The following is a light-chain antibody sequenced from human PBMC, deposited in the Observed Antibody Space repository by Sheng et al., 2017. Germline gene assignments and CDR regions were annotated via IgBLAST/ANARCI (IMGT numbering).Light chain of an antibody. Sequence: QSALTQPASVSGSPGQSITISCTGTSSDVGNYNLVSWYQQHPGKAPKLMIYEDTKRPSGVSNRFSGSKSGNTASLTISGLQAEDEADYYCCSYAGSISVFGTGTKVTVL. CDR1: SSDVGNYNL. CDR3: CSYAGSISV. J-gene: IGLJ1*01. CDR2: EDT. V-gene: IGLV2-23*01.